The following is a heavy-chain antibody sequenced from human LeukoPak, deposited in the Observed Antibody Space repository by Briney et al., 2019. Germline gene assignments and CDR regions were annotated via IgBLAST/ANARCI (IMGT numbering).Heavy chain of an antibody. Sequence: PGGSLRLSCAASGFTFSSYSMNWVRQAPGKGLEWVSSISSRSSYKYYADSVKGRFTMSRDNAKNSLYLQMNSLRAEDTAVYYCARLSRGSGRDAFDIWGQGTMVTVSA. J-gene: IGHJ3*02. CDR1: GFTFSSYS. CDR2: ISSRSSYK. V-gene: IGHV3-21*01. D-gene: IGHD3-10*01. CDR3: ARLSRGSGRDAFDI.